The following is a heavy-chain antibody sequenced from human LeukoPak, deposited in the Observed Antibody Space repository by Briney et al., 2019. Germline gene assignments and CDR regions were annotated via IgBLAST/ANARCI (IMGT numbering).Heavy chain of an antibody. D-gene: IGHD2-15*01. V-gene: IGHV4-34*01. CDR2: INHSGST. CDR1: GGSFSGYY. CDR3: AKDRLHRDYFDL. J-gene: IGHJ4*02. Sequence: PSETLSLTCGVDGGSFSGYYWNWIRQPPGKGLEWIGEINHSGSTNYNPSLKRRVTISVDTSQNQFSVRLSSVTAADTAIYFCAKDRLHRDYFDLWGQGTLLTVSS.